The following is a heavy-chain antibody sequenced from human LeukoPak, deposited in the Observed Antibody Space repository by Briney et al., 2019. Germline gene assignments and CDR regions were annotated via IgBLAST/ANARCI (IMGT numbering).Heavy chain of an antibody. J-gene: IGHJ4*02. V-gene: IGHV1-69*05. CDR3: ATGDYGDYYDY. Sequence: SVKVSCKASGGTFSSYAISWVRQAPGQGLEWMGRIIPIFGTANYAQKLQGRVTMTTDTSTSTAYMELRSLRSDDTAVYYCATGDYGDYYDYWGQGTLVTVSS. CDR1: GGTFSSYA. CDR2: IIPIFGTA. D-gene: IGHD4-17*01.